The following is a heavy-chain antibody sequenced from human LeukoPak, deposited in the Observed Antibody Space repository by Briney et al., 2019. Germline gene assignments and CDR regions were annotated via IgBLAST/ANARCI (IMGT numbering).Heavy chain of an antibody. CDR2: IYYSGST. Sequence: PSETLSLTCTVSGGSISSYYWSWIRQPPGKGLEWIGSIYYSGSTYYNPSLKSRVTISVDTSKNQFSLKLSSVTAADTAVYYCARYSSSADFDYWGQGTLVTVSS. CDR3: ARYSSSADFDY. V-gene: IGHV4-39*01. J-gene: IGHJ4*02. CDR1: GGSISSYY. D-gene: IGHD6-6*01.